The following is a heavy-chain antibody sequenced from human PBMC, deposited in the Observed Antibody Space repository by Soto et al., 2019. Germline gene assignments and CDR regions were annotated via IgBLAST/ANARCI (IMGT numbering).Heavy chain of an antibody. CDR3: ARLFFESRPGGGYYYYGMDV. CDR1: GYRFTNNW. V-gene: IGHV5-51*01. CDR2: IYPGGSET. D-gene: IGHD6-6*01. Sequence: GESLKISCKGSGYRFTNNWIGWVRQMPGKGLEWMGVIYPGGSETRYSPSFQGQVTMSADKSTSTAYLQWSSLKASDTAMYYCARLFFESRPGGGYYYYGMDVWGQGTTVTVSS. J-gene: IGHJ6*02.